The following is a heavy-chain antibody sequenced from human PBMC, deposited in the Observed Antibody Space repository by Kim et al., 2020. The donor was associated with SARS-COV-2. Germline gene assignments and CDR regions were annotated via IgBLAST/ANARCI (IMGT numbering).Heavy chain of an antibody. D-gene: IGHD3-10*02. CDR2: ISSSGSTI. CDR1: GFTFSSYE. Sequence: GGSLRLSCAASGFTFSSYEMNWVRQAPGKGLEGVSYISSSGSTIYYADSVKGRFTISRDNAKNSLYLQMNSLRAEDTAVYYCARVDYVYYYGMDVWGQGTTVTVSS. V-gene: IGHV3-48*03. J-gene: IGHJ6*02. CDR3: ARVDYVYYYGMDV.